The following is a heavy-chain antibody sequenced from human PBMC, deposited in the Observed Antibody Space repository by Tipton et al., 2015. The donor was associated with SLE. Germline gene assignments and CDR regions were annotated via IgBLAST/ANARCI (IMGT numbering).Heavy chain of an antibody. V-gene: IGHV3-30*04. CDR1: GFTFSTYD. CDR2: ISYDGSNK. J-gene: IGHJ4*02. CDR3: AKDESSGWLGGY. D-gene: IGHD6-19*01. Sequence: SLRLSCAASGFTFSTYDMHWVRQAPGKGLEWVAVISYDGSNKYYADSVKGRFTISRDNSKNTLYLQMNSLRAEDTAVYYCAKDESSGWLGGYWGQGTLVTVSS.